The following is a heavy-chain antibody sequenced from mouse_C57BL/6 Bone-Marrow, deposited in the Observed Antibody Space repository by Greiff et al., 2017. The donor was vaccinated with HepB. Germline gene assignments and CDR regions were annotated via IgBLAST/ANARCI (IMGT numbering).Heavy chain of an antibody. D-gene: IGHD1-1*01. Sequence: EVKLVESGPELVKPGASVKISCKASGYSFTGYYMNWVKQSPEKSLEWIGEINPSTGGTTYNQKFKAKATLTVDKSSSTAYMQLKSLTSEDSAVYYCARYYGSSLYAMDYWGQGTSVTVSS. CDR1: GYSFTGYY. V-gene: IGHV1-42*01. J-gene: IGHJ4*01. CDR2: INPSTGGT. CDR3: ARYYGSSLYAMDY.